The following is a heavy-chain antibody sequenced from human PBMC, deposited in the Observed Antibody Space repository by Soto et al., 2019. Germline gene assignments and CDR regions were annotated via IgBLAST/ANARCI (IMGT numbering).Heavy chain of an antibody. V-gene: IGHV4-31*03. CDR1: GGSISSGGYY. CDR3: ARGSSTSCWCGEYMDV. Sequence: NPSETLSLTCTVSGGSISSGGYYWSWIRQHPGKGLEWIGYIYYSGSTYYNPSLKSRVTISVDTSKNQFSLKLSSVTAADTAVYYCARGSSTSCWCGEYMDVWGKGTTVTVS. D-gene: IGHD2-2*01. CDR2: IYYSGST. J-gene: IGHJ6*03.